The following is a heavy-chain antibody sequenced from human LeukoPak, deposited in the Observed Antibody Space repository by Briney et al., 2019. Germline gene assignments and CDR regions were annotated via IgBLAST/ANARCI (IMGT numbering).Heavy chain of an antibody. CDR1: GFTFSSYG. Sequence: PGGSLRLSCAASGFTFSSYGMHWVRQAPGKWLEWVAVIWYDGSNKYYADSVKGRFTISRDNSKNTLYLQMNSLRAEDTAVYYCARDVYGSGSRLGYWGQGTLVTVSS. V-gene: IGHV3-33*01. CDR3: ARDVYGSGSRLGY. D-gene: IGHD3-10*01. J-gene: IGHJ4*02. CDR2: IWYDGSNK.